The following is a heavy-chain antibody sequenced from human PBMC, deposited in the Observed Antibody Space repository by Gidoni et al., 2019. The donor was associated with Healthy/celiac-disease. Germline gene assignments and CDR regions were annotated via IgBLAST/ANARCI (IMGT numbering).Heavy chain of an antibody. Sequence: EVQLLEYGGGLVQPGGSLSLSCAASGFTFSSYAMSWVRQAPGKGLEWVASISGSGGSTYYADYVKGRFTISRDNSKNTLHLQMNSLRAEDTAVYYCAKDPYCSSSSCPFDYWGQGTLVTVSS. CDR1: GFTFSSYA. V-gene: IGHV3-23*01. J-gene: IGHJ4*02. CDR3: AKDPYCSSSSCPFDY. D-gene: IGHD2-2*01. CDR2: ISGSGGST.